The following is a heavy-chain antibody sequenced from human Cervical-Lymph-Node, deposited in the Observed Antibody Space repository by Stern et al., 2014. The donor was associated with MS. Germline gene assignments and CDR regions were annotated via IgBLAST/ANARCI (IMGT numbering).Heavy chain of an antibody. Sequence: QVQLQESGPGLVKPSETLSLTCTVSGGSISSYYWSWIRQPPGKGLEWIGYIYYSGSTNYNPSLKSRVTISVDTSKNQFSLKLSSVTAADTAVYYCARSNSSGWYDYYGMDVWGQGTTVTVSS. CDR2: IYYSGST. J-gene: IGHJ6*02. V-gene: IGHV4-59*01. CDR1: GGSISSYY. D-gene: IGHD6-19*01. CDR3: ARSNSSGWYDYYGMDV.